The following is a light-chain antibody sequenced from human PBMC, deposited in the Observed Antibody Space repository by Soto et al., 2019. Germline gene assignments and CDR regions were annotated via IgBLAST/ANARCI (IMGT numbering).Light chain of an antibody. V-gene: IGKV3-15*01. CDR1: QSVSSN. CDR3: QKYNNWPRT. CDR2: GAS. J-gene: IGKJ1*01. Sequence: EIVMTQSPATLSVSPGERATLSCRASQSVSSNLARYQQKPGQAPRLLLYGASTRATGIPARFSGSGSGTEFTLTISSLQSEDFEVYYCQKYNNWPRTFGQGTKVEIK.